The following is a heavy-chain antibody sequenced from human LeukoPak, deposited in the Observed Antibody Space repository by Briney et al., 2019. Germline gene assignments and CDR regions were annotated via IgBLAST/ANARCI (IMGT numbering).Heavy chain of an antibody. V-gene: IGHV4-59*01. D-gene: IGHD5-12*01. J-gene: IGHJ4*02. CDR3: ARDSSGYDYFDY. CDR2: TYYSGST. CDR1: GGSISSYY. Sequence: SETLSLTCTVSGGSISSYYWSWIRQPPGKGLEWIGYTYYSGSTNYNPSLNSRVTISVDTSKNQFSLKLNSVTAADTAVYYCARDSSGYDYFDYWGQGTLVTVSS.